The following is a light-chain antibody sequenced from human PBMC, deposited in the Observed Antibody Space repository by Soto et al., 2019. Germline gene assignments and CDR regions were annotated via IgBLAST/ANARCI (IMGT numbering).Light chain of an antibody. V-gene: IGKV3D-7*01. J-gene: IGKJ1*01. Sequence: PGERVTLSCRASQSVRSSYLTWYQQKPGQAPRLLIYAVSTRATSTPARFSGSGSGTDFTLTISSLQPDDFATYYCQHYNSYSEAFGQGTKVDIK. CDR1: QSVRSSY. CDR3: QHYNSYSEA. CDR2: AVS.